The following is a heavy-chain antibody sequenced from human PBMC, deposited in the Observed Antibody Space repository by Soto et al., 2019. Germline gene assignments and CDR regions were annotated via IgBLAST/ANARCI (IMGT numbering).Heavy chain of an antibody. J-gene: IGHJ4*02. Sequence: QVLLQESGPGLVQPSGTLSLSCAVSGVSISSHYYWGWVRQSPGKGLEWLGDISHIGSVNYSPSLMSRVTIAMDRSENQFSLKLNSVTAADTAVYYCVRSFVWYAIDYWCQGTLVIVSS. CDR2: ISHIGSV. CDR3: VRSFVWYAIDY. D-gene: IGHD3-9*01. V-gene: IGHV4-4*02. CDR1: GVSISSHYY.